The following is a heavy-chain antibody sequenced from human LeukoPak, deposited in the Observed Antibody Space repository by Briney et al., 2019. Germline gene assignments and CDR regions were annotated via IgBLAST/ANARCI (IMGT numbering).Heavy chain of an antibody. V-gene: IGHV3-30*01. CDR3: AREGKKYSYVPAGFDF. CDR1: GFTFSSYA. D-gene: IGHD5-18*01. CDR2: ISYDGSNK. J-gene: IGHJ4*02. Sequence: GGSLRLSCAASGFTFSSYAMSWVRQAPGKGLKWVALISYDGSNKYYADSVKGRFTISRDNSKNTLYLQMNSLRAEDTAVYYCAREGKKYSYVPAGFDFWGQGTLVTVSS.